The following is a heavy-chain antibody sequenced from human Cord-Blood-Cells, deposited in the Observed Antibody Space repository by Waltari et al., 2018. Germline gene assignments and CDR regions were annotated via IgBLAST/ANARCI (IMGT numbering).Heavy chain of an antibody. CDR3: AGWFRELFDY. CDR1: GGSISSYY. J-gene: IGHJ4*02. Sequence: QVQLQESGPGLVKPSETLSLTCTVSGGSISSYYWSWIRQPPGKGLEWIGYIYYSGNTNYNPSLKSRVTISVDTSKNQFSLKLSSVTAADTAVYYCAGWFRELFDYWGQGTLVTVSS. V-gene: IGHV4-59*08. D-gene: IGHD3-10*01. CDR2: IYYSGNT.